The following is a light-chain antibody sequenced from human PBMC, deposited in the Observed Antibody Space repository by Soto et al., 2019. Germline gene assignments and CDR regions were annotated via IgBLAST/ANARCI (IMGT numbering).Light chain of an antibody. CDR3: AAWDDILNGYV. J-gene: IGLJ1*01. CDR2: SNY. CDR1: SSNIESNT. Sequence: QSVLTQPPSASXXPGQRVTISCSGSSSNIESNTVNWYQQLPGTAPKLVIYSNYDRPSGVPDRFSGSTSGTSASLVIRGLQSEDEADYYGAAWDDILNGYVFGGGTKVTGL. V-gene: IGLV1-44*01.